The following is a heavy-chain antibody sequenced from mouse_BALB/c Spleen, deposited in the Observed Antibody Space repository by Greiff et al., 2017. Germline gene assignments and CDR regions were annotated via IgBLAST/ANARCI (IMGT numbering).Heavy chain of an antibody. D-gene: IGHD1-2*01. V-gene: IGHV6-6*02. J-gene: IGHJ2*01. CDR3: AYGYGVFDY. CDR1: GFTFSNYW. CDR2: IRLKSNNYAT. Sequence: EVKLVESGGGLVQPGGSMKLSCVASGFTFSNYWMNWVRQSPEKGLEWVAEIRLKSNNYATHYAESVKGRFTISRDDSKSSVYLQMNNLRAEDTGIYYCAYGYGVFDYWGQGTTLTVSS.